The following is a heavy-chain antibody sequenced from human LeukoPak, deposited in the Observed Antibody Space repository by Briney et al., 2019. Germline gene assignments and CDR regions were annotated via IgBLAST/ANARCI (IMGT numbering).Heavy chain of an antibody. D-gene: IGHD3-10*01. Sequence: GGSLRLSCAASGFTFSSYAMSWVRQAPGKGLEWVSAISGSGGSTYYADSVKGRFTISRDNSKNTLYLQMNSLRAEDTAVYYCAKAHYGSGSYNWFDPWGQGTLVTVSS. V-gene: IGHV3-23*01. J-gene: IGHJ5*02. CDR1: GFTFSSYA. CDR2: ISGSGGST. CDR3: AKAHYGSGSYNWFDP.